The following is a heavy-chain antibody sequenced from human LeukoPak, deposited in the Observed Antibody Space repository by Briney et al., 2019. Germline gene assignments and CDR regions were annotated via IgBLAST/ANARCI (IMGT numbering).Heavy chain of an antibody. CDR1: GFIFDDYA. Sequence: GGSLRLSCAASGFIFDDYAMLWVRQAPGKGLEWVSLITGDGAGTYYEDSVRGRFTISRDNSKNSLYLIMNSLRTEDTALYYCTKGRVATVGGAKYAMDVWGQGTTVTVSS. CDR2: ITGDGAGT. J-gene: IGHJ6*02. D-gene: IGHD5-12*01. V-gene: IGHV3-43*02. CDR3: TKGRVATVGGAKYAMDV.